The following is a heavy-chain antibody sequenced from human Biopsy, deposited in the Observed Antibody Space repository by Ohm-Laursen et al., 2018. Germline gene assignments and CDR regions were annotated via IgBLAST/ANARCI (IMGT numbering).Heavy chain of an antibody. V-gene: IGHV4-39*01. Sequence: PSETLSLTCTVSGGSISSSTTYYWAWLRQPPGKGLVWIGSIYNTETTFYNPSLKSRFTISVDTPTNQFSLKVSSVTAADTALYFCARHPTGFWFDPWGHGTLVTVSS. J-gene: IGHJ5*02. CDR1: GGSISSSTTYY. CDR2: IYNTETT. CDR3: ARHPTGFWFDP.